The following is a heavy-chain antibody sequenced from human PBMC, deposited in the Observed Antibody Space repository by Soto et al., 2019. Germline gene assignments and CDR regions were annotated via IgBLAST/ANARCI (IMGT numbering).Heavy chain of an antibody. CDR3: ARGDREDIAVVVGARAGGYGVDV. J-gene: IGHJ6*01. D-gene: IGHD2-15*01. CDR2: ISYDGSNK. Sequence: PGGSLRLSCAASGFTFRSYAMHWVRQAPGKGLECVAVISYDGSNKFCRDSVKGRFTISRDNSKNTLYLQINSLRYEDTAVYYCARGDREDIAVVVGARAGGYGVDVWGQGTTVTVSS. V-gene: IGHV3-30-3*01. CDR1: GFTFRSYA.